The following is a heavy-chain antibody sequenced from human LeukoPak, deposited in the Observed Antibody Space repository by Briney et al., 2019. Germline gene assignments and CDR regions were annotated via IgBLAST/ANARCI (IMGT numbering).Heavy chain of an antibody. J-gene: IGHJ4*02. D-gene: IGHD3-22*01. CDR2: IYYTGST. V-gene: IGHV4-61*01. Sequence: KASETLSLTCTVSGGSVSRGSYYGSWIRQPPGKGLEWIAYIYYTGSTNYNPSLKSRVTMSVDTSKNQFSLKMSSVTAADTAVYYCARGYYDSSGYFHFDYWGQGTLVTVSS. CDR3: ARGYYDSSGYFHFDY. CDR1: GGSVSRGSYY.